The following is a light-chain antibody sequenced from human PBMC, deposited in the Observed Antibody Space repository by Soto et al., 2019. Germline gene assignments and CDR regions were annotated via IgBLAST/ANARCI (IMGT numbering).Light chain of an antibody. CDR2: SAS. J-gene: IGKJ4*01. V-gene: IGKV1-39*01. CDR3: QQRNNWPLT. Sequence: DIQVTQSPPSLSASVGDRVTITCRTSQYISNYLNWYQHKVGKAPQLLIYSASTLQVGVPARFSGSGSGTDFTLTINSLEPEDFAVYYCQQRNNWPLTFGAGTKVDIK. CDR1: QYISNY.